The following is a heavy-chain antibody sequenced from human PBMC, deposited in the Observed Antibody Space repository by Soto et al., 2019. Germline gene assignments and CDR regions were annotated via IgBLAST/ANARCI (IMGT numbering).Heavy chain of an antibody. CDR1: GFTFSDYY. V-gene: IGHV3-11*01. D-gene: IGHD4-17*01. CDR2: ISRSGSTS. J-gene: IGHJ6*02. CDR3: ASPTVTPHSGMDV. Sequence: QVQLVESGGGLVKPGGSLRLSCAASGFTFSDYYMSWIRKAPGKGLEWVSYISRSGSTSYYADSVKGRFTISRDNAENALYLQMNSLRAEDTAVYYCASPTVTPHSGMDVWGQGTTVTVSS.